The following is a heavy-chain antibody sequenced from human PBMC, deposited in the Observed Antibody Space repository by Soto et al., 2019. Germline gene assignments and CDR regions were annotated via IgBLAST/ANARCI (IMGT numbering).Heavy chain of an antibody. Sequence: GGSLRLSCAASGFTFSSYGMHWVRQAPGKGLEWVAVIWYDGSNKYYADSVKGRFTISRDNSKNTLYLQMNSLRAEDTAVYYCARDSRFLEWLYSYGMDVWGQGTTVTVSS. V-gene: IGHV3-33*01. J-gene: IGHJ6*02. CDR2: IWYDGSNK. D-gene: IGHD3-3*01. CDR3: ARDSRFLEWLYSYGMDV. CDR1: GFTFSSYG.